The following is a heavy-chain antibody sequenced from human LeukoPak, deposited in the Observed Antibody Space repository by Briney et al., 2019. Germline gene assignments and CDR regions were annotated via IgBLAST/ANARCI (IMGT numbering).Heavy chain of an antibody. J-gene: IGHJ4*02. V-gene: IGHV3-7*01. CDR2: IKGDESAR. D-gene: IGHD1-26*01. CDR1: GFTFSTYW. CDR3: ARDVGGSLDY. Sequence: GGSLRLSCAASGFTFSTYWMAWVRQAPGKGLEWVANIKGDESARHQADSVKGRFTISRDNAQNSLYLQMSSLRGEDTAVYYCARDVGGSLDYWGQGTLVTASS.